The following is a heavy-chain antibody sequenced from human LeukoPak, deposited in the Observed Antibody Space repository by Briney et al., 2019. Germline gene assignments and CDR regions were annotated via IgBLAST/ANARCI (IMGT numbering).Heavy chain of an antibody. CDR3: ARASTVAGIDY. CDR1: GSSISSYH. J-gene: IGHJ4*02. CDR2: IYYSGST. V-gene: IGHV4-59*01. D-gene: IGHD6-19*01. Sequence: PSETLSLTCTVSGSSISSYHWSWIRQPPGKGLEWIGYIYYSGSTNYNPSLKSRVTISVDTSKNQFSLKLSSVTAADMAVYYCARASTVAGIDYWGQGTLVTVS.